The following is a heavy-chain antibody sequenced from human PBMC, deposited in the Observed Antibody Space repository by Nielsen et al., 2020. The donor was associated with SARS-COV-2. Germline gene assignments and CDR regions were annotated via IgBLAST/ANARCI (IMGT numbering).Heavy chain of an antibody. J-gene: IGHJ6*02. D-gene: IGHD5-12*01. Sequence: SETLSLTCTVSGASISSGGYFWSWIRQHPGKGLEWIGYIYFTGRTSYNPSLKSRVAMSVDTSKNQFSLDLKSVTAADTAVYYCAPEASGYDHYKYGMDVWGLGATVTVSS. CDR3: APEASGYDHYKYGMDV. V-gene: IGHV4-31*03. CDR1: GASISSGGYF. CDR2: IYFTGRT.